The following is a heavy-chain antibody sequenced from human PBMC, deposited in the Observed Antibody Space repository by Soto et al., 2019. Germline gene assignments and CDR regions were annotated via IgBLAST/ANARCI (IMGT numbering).Heavy chain of an antibody. Sequence: GGSLRLSCAASGFTFSSYSMNWVRQAPGKGLEWVSSISSSSSYIYYTDSVKGRFTISRDNAKNSLYLQMNSLRAEDTAVYYCARDPVTVARIGHFDYWGQGTLVTVSS. D-gene: IGHD4-17*01. J-gene: IGHJ4*02. CDR3: ARDPVTVARIGHFDY. CDR2: ISSSSSYI. CDR1: GFTFSSYS. V-gene: IGHV3-21*01.